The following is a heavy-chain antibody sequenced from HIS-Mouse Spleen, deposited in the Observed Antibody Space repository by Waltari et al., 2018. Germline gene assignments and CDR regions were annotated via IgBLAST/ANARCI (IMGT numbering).Heavy chain of an antibody. Sequence: EVQLVESGGGLIQPGGSLRLSCAASGFTVSSNYMSWVRRAPGKGLGWVSVIYSGGSTYYADSVKGRFTISRDNSKNTLYLQMNSLRAEDTAVYYCARGGLAAAGWYFDLWGRGTLVTVSS. CDR3: ARGGLAAAGWYFDL. V-gene: IGHV3-53*01. D-gene: IGHD6-13*01. J-gene: IGHJ2*01. CDR1: GFTVSSNY. CDR2: IYSGGST.